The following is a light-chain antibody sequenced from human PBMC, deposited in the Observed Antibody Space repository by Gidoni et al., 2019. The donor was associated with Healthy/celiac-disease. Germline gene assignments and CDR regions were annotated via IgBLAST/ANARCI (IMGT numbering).Light chain of an antibody. CDR1: QDISNY. Sequence: DIQMTQSPSSLSASVGDRVTITCQASQDISNYLNWYQQKPGKAPKLLIYDASNLETGVPSRFSGSGSGTDFTFTISSLQPEDIATYYCQQYDNLLLDGXTKVEIK. V-gene: IGKV1-33*01. CDR3: QQYDNLL. J-gene: IGKJ4*01. CDR2: DAS.